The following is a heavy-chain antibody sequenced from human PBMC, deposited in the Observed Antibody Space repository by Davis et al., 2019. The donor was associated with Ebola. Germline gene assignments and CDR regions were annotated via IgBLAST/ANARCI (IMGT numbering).Heavy chain of an antibody. CDR2: IYPGDSDT. J-gene: IGHJ4*02. CDR3: ARQGGYSSGWYGEGDY. CDR1: GYSFTSYW. V-gene: IGHV5-51*01. Sequence: GESLKISCKGSGYSFTSYWIGWVRQMPGKGLEWMGIIYPGDSDTRYSPSFQGQVTISADKSISTAYLQWSSLKASDTAIYYCARQGGYSSGWYGEGDYWGQGTLVTVSS. D-gene: IGHD6-19*01.